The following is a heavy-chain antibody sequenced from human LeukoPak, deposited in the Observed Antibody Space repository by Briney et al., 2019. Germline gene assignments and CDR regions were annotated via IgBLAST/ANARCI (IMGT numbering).Heavy chain of an antibody. CDR1: GLTVSSNY. CDR3: ARDVGYCSSTSCYRNAFDI. J-gene: IGHJ3*02. V-gene: IGHV3-48*04. CDR2: ISSSSSTI. Sequence: GGSLRLSCAASGLTVSSNYMSGVRQAPGKGLEWVSYISSSSSTIYYADSVKGRFTISRDNAKNSLYLQMNSLRAEDTAVYYCARDVGYCSSTSCYRNAFDIWGQGTMVTVSS. D-gene: IGHD2-2*02.